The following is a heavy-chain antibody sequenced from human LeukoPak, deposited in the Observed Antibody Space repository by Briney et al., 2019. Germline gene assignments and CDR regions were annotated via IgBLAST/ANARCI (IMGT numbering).Heavy chain of an antibody. D-gene: IGHD4-23*01. Sequence: PGGSLRLSCAASGFTFDDYAMHWVRQAPGKGLEWVSGISWNSGSIGYADSVKGRFTISRDNAKNSLYLQMNSLRAEDTAVYYCASFYGGNSVDYWGQGNLVTVSS. CDR1: GFTFDDYA. CDR2: ISWNSGSI. V-gene: IGHV3-9*01. J-gene: IGHJ4*02. CDR3: ASFYGGNSVDY.